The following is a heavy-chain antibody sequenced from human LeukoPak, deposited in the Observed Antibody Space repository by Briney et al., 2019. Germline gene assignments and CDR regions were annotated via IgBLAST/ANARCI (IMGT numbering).Heavy chain of an antibody. D-gene: IGHD3-22*01. CDR3: ARHVVAVGFDY. J-gene: IGHJ4*02. V-gene: IGHV3-21*01. CDR2: ITSSSSYI. CDR1: VVTFSSYS. Sequence: GGSLRLSCAVSVVTFSSYSVNWVRRAPGKGLGWVSSITSSSSYISYADSVKGRFTISSDNAKNSLYLQMNSLRAEDTAVYYCARHVVAVGFDYWGQGTLVTVSS.